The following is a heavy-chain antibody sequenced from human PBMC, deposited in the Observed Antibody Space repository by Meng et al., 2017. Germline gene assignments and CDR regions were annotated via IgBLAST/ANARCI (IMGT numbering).Heavy chain of an antibody. CDR3: AYATTVSN. Sequence: VPLKEGGEGLLKPSEPLSLTCAGYGGSFSGYYWSWIRQPPGKGLEWIGEINHSGSTNYNPSLKSRVTISVDTSKNQFSLKLSSVTAADTAVYYCAYATTVSNWGQGTLVTVSS. CDR2: INHSGST. V-gene: IGHV4-34*02. D-gene: IGHD4-11*01. CDR1: GGSFSGYY. J-gene: IGHJ4*02.